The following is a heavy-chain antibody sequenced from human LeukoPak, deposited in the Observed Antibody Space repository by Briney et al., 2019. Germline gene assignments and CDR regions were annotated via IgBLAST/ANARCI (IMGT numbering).Heavy chain of an antibody. J-gene: IGHJ4*02. CDR1: RYSISSAYY. Sequence: PSETLSLTCSVSRYSISSAYYWGWIRQPPGKGLEWIGTFHHGGSTYYNPSLKSRVTISVDTSKNQFSLNVNSVTAADTAVYYCARAMVRAVTGVYFDFWGQGALVTVSS. V-gene: IGHV4-38-2*02. CDR3: ARAMVRAVTGVYFDF. CDR2: FHHGGST. D-gene: IGHD3-10*01.